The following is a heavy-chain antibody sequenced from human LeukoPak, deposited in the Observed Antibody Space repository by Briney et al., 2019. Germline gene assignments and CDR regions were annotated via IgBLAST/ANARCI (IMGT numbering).Heavy chain of an antibody. Sequence: PGGSLRLSCAASGFTFSGSAMHWVRQASGKGLEWVGRIRSKANSYATAYAASVKGRFTISRDDSKNTAYLQMNSLKTEDTAVYYCTGAIAAAEFDYWGQGTLVTVSS. D-gene: IGHD6-13*01. CDR2: IRSKANSYAT. V-gene: IGHV3-73*01. J-gene: IGHJ4*02. CDR3: TGAIAAAEFDY. CDR1: GFTFSGSA.